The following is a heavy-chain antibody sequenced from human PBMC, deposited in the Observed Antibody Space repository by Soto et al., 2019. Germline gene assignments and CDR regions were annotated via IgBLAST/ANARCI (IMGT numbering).Heavy chain of an antibody. CDR1: GFTFSSYA. V-gene: IGHV3-30-3*01. Sequence: QVQLVESGGGVVQPGRSLRLSCAASGFTFSSYAMHWVRQAPGKGLEWVAVISYDGSNKYYADSVKGRFTISRDNSKNTLYLQMNSLRAEDTAVYYCARDARIQLSTAPTWWFDPWGQGTLVTVSS. J-gene: IGHJ5*02. CDR2: ISYDGSNK. D-gene: IGHD5-18*01. CDR3: ARDARIQLSTAPTWWFDP.